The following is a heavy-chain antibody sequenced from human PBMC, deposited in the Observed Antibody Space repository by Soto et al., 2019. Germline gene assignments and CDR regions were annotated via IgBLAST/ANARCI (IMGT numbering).Heavy chain of an antibody. V-gene: IGHV3-33*01. J-gene: IGHJ4*02. Sequence: QVQLVESGGGVVQPGRSLRLSCAASGFTFSSYGMHWVRQAPGKGLEWVAVIWYDGSNKYYADSVKGRFTIYRDQSKNTLDLQMNSLRAEDTAVYYCARDNWVYYGSGSHLDYWGQGTLVTVSS. D-gene: IGHD3-10*01. CDR2: IWYDGSNK. CDR3: ARDNWVYYGSGSHLDY. CDR1: GFTFSSYG.